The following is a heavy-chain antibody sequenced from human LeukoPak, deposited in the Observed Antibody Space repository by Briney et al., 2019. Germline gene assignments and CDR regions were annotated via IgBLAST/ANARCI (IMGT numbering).Heavy chain of an antibody. CDR1: GFIFSKNG. CDR3: AKFSYGDYVA. CDR2: IRHDESNK. V-gene: IGHV3-30*02. Sequence: GGSLRLSCATSGFIFSKNGMHWVRQAPGKGLEWVAFIRHDESNKYYADSVKGRFTISRDNSKNTLSLQMNSLRPDDTAVYYCAKFSYGDYVAWGQGTLVIVSS. J-gene: IGHJ5*02. D-gene: IGHD4-17*01.